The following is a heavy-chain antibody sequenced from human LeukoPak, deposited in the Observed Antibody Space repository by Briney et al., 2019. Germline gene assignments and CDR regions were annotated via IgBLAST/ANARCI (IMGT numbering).Heavy chain of an antibody. V-gene: IGHV1-24*01. CDR3: VRSAFLTTEFYFDY. Sequence: ASVKVSCKVSGYTLTELSMHWVRQAPGKGLEWMGGFDPEDGETIYAQKFQGRVTMTEDTSTDTAYMELSSLRAEDTAVYYCVRSAFLTTEFYFDYWGQGTLVTVPS. CDR1: GYTLTELS. CDR2: FDPEDGET. D-gene: IGHD4-11*01. J-gene: IGHJ4*02.